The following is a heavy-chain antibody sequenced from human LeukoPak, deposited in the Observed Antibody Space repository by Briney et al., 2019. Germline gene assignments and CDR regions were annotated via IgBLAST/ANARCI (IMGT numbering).Heavy chain of an antibody. CDR3: ARGSDPYYYDSSGYSHEILDY. V-gene: IGHV1-46*01. Sequence: ASVKVSCKASGYTFTSYYMHWVRQAPGQGLEWMGIINPSGGSTSYAQKFQGRVTMTRDTSTSTVYMELSSLRSEDTAVYYCARGSDPYYYDSSGYSHEILDYWGQGTLVTVSS. J-gene: IGHJ4*02. D-gene: IGHD3-22*01. CDR1: GYTFTSYY. CDR2: INPSGGST.